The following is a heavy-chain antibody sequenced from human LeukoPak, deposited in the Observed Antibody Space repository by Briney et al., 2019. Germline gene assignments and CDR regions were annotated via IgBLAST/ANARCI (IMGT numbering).Heavy chain of an antibody. D-gene: IGHD3-10*01. V-gene: IGHV1-3*01. CDR3: ARVDGSGPNAPHDF. CDR1: RYPFTSYA. Sequence: GASVTVSCTASRYPFTSYAMHWVRQAPGQGLEWMGWIHVGNGNTEYSQKFQGRVTITRDTPATTTYMELSSLRSEDTAVYYCARVDGSGPNAPHDFWGQGSLVTVSS. J-gene: IGHJ4*02. CDR2: IHVGNGNT.